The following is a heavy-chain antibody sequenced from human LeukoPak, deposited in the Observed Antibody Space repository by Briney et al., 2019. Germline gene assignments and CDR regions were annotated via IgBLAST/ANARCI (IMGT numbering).Heavy chain of an antibody. CDR3: ARRSSSWYSKIDS. D-gene: IGHD6-13*01. J-gene: IGHJ4*02. Sequence: PSETLSLTCTVSGGSISSSSYYWGWIRLPPGKGLEWIGNIYYSGSTYYNPSLKSRVTISEDTSKNQFSLKLSSVTAADTAVYYCARRSSSWYSKIDSWGQGTLVTVSS. CDR2: IYYSGST. CDR1: GGSISSSSYY. V-gene: IGHV4-39*01.